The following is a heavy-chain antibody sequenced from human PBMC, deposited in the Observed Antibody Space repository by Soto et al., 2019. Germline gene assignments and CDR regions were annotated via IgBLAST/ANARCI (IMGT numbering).Heavy chain of an antibody. V-gene: IGHV1-18*01. D-gene: IGHD3-3*01. Sequence: ASVKVSCKASGYTFTSYGISWVRQAPGQGLEWMGWISAYNGNTNYAQKLQGRVTMTTDTSTSTAYMELRSLRSDDTAVYYCASTHYDFWSGTVAALDYWGQGTLVTVSS. CDR2: ISAYNGNT. CDR3: ASTHYDFWSGTVAALDY. J-gene: IGHJ4*02. CDR1: GYTFTSYG.